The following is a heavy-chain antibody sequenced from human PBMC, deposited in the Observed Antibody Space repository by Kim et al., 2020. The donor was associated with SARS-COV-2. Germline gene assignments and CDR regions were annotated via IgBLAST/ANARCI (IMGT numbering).Heavy chain of an antibody. CDR1: GGSFSGYY. J-gene: IGHJ6*02. CDR3: RGAHCSGGSCDLEYYYYYGMDV. D-gene: IGHD2-15*01. CDR2: INHSGST. V-gene: IGHV4-34*01. Sequence: SQTLSLTCAVYGGSFSGYYWSWIRQPPGKGLEWIGEINHSGSTNYNPSLKSRVTISVDTSKNQFSLKLSSVTAADTAVYYCRGAHCSGGSCDLEYYYYYGMDVWGQGTTVTVSS.